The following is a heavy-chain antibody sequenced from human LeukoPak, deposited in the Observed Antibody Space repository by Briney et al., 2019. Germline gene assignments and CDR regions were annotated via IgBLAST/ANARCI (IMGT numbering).Heavy chain of an antibody. V-gene: IGHV3-53*04. D-gene: IGHD3-10*01. Sequence: GGSLRLSCAASGFTFAMSWVRQAPGKGLEWVSLIYAGGSTYYADAVKGRFTISRHNSKNTLYLQMNSLRVEDTAVYYCATAGSSELLWDYAMDVWGQGTTVTVSS. CDR2: IYAGGST. CDR3: ATAGSSELLWDYAMDV. J-gene: IGHJ6*02. CDR1: GFTFA.